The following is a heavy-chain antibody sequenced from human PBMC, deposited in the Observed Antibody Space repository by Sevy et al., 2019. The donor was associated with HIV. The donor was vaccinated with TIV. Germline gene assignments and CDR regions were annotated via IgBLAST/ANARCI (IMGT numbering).Heavy chain of an antibody. V-gene: IGHV3-53*01. CDR3: ARDKNAYYYGLDV. J-gene: IGHJ6*02. CDR1: GFPVSSSY. CDR2: FYTGSKT. Sequence: GGSLRLSCAVSGFPVSSSYMNWVRQAPGKGLEWVSVFYTGSKTDYADSVKGRFTMSRDNSKNTLYLQMNGLRAEDTTVYYCARDKNAYYYGLDVWGQRTTVTVSS.